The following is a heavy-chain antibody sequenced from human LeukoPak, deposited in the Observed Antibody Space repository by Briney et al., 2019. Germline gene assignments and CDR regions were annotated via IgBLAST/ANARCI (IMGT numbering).Heavy chain of an antibody. Sequence: GGSLRLSCAASGFTFSGPAMHWVRQASGKGLEWVGRIRSKANSYATAYAASVKGRFTISRDDSKNTAYLQMNSLKTEDTAVYYCTTNYGDYAPSYYYYYMDVWGKGTTVTISS. V-gene: IGHV3-73*01. CDR2: IRSKANSYAT. CDR3: TTNYGDYAPSYYYYYMDV. D-gene: IGHD4-17*01. CDR1: GFTFSGPA. J-gene: IGHJ6*03.